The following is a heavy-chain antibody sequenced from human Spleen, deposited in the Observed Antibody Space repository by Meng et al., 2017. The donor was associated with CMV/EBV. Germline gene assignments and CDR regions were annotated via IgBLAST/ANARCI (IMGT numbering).Heavy chain of an antibody. J-gene: IGHJ4*02. CDR1: GYTFNSFA. CDR2: ISAYNGDT. CDR3: VRGRGNGDH. D-gene: IGHD3-16*01. V-gene: IGHV1-18*01. Sequence: ASVKVSCKASGYTFNSFAISWVRQAPGQGRDWMGWISAYNGDTYYVQKRQDRVTMTTDASTSTAYTELRSLRSDDTAVYYCVRGRGNGDHWGQGTLVTVSS.